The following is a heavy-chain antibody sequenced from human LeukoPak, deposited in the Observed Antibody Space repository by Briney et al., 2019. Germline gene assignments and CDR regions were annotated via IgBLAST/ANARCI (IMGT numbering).Heavy chain of an antibody. D-gene: IGHD7-27*01. Sequence: GGSLRLSCAASGFTFSSYAMSWVRQAPGKGLEWVSAISGSGGSTYYADSVKGRFTVSRDDSKDTLYLQMNSLRAEDTAVYYCAKDGGLWVSAHWGDSWGRGTLVTVSS. CDR1: GFTFSSYA. CDR2: ISGSGGST. CDR3: AKDGGLWVSAHWGDS. V-gene: IGHV3-23*01. J-gene: IGHJ4*02.